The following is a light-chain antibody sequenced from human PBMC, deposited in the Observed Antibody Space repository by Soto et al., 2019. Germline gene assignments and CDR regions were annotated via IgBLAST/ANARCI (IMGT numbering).Light chain of an antibody. CDR1: QSISSW. J-gene: IGKJ4*01. V-gene: IGKV1-5*03. CDR3: LPYSSYPLN. Sequence: DIQMTQSPSTLSASVGDRVTITCRASQSISSWLAWYQQKPGKAPKFLISRASTLESGVPSRFSGSGSGTEFTLTISSLQPDDFATYYCLPYSSYPLNFGGGTKVELK. CDR2: RAS.